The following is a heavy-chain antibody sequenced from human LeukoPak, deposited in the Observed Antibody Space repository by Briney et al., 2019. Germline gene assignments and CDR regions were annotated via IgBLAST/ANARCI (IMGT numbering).Heavy chain of an antibody. Sequence: GGSLRLSCAASGFTFSNYVMHWVRQAPGKGLEWVAVTRSDGNDKYYADSVKGRFTISRDNSKNMLYLQMNSLRAEDTAVYYCAKDRAHSNYWPTLFGSWGQGTLVTVSS. CDR1: GFTFSNYV. CDR2: TRSDGNDK. J-gene: IGHJ1*01. V-gene: IGHV3-30*02. CDR3: AKDRAHSNYWPTLFGS. D-gene: IGHD4-11*01.